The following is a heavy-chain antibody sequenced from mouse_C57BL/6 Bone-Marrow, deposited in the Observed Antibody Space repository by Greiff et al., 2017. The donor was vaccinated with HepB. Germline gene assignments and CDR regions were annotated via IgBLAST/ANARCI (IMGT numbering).Heavy chain of an antibody. J-gene: IGHJ2*01. Sequence: EVQGVESGGGLVQPGGSMKLSCVASGFTFSNYWMNWVRQSPEKGLEWVAQIRLKSDNYATHYAESVKGRFTISRDDSKSSVYLQMNNLRAEDTGIYYCTGDLLWSLYYFDYWGQGTTLTVSS. CDR2: IRLKSDNYAT. V-gene: IGHV6-3*01. CDR1: GFTFSNYW. D-gene: IGHD2-1*01. CDR3: TGDLLWSLYYFDY.